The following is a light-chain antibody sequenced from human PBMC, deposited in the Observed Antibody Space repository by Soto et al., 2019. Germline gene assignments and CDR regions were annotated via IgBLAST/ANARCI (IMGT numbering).Light chain of an antibody. CDR1: QSVTSY. CDR3: QQRSNWPLT. Sequence: EIVLTQSPATLSVSPGERATLSCRASQSVTSYLAWYQQKPGQAPRLLIYDVFNRATGIPARFSGSGSGTEFTLTISSLEPEDFAVYYCQQRSNWPLTFGGGTKVEIK. J-gene: IGKJ4*01. CDR2: DVF. V-gene: IGKV3-11*01.